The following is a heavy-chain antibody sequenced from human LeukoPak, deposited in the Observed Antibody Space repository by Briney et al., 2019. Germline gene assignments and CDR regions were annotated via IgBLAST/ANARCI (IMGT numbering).Heavy chain of an antibody. CDR1: GGSISSGGYY. J-gene: IGHJ3*02. CDR3: ARVHSDSGPGTYYDAFDI. Sequence: SQTLSLTCTVSGGSISSGGYYWSWIRQHPGKGLEWIGYIYYPGSTYYNPSLQSRVTMSVDTSKNQFSLKLRSVTAVDTAVYYCARVHSDSGPGTYYDAFDIWGQGTMVTVSA. CDR2: IYYPGST. V-gene: IGHV4-30-4*01. D-gene: IGHD3-10*01.